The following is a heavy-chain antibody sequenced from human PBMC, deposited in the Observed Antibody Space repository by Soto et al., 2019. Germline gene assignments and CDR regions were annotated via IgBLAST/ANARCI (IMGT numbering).Heavy chain of an antibody. V-gene: IGHV3-23*01. D-gene: IGHD4-17*01. CDR2: IVGSGGST. J-gene: IGHJ1*01. CDR1: GFTFSDYY. CDR3: AKAPVPDYGAYGSCVFQL. Sequence: GGSLRLSCAASGFTFSDYYIHWIRRAPGEGQGLRRGLEWVSAIVGSGGSTYYADSVKGRFTISRDNSKNTLYLQMNSLRAEDTAVFYCAKAPVPDYGAYGSCVFQLWGQGTLVTVS.